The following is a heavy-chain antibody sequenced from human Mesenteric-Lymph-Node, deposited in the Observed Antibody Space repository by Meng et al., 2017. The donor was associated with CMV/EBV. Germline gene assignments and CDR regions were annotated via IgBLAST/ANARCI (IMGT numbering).Heavy chain of an antibody. V-gene: IGHV3-48*03. CDR1: GFTFSSYE. D-gene: IGHD2-2*01. CDR3: ARSCSSSSCFYYDHYGMDV. J-gene: IGHJ6*02. Sequence: GESLKISCAASGFTFSSYEMNWVRQAPGKGLEWVSYISSSGSTIYYADSVKGRFTISRDNAKNSLYLQMNSLRAEDTAVYFCARSCSSSSCFYYDHYGMDVWGQGTTVTVSS. CDR2: ISSSGSTI.